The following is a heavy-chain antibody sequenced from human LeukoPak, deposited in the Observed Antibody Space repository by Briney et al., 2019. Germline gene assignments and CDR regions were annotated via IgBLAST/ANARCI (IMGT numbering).Heavy chain of an antibody. J-gene: IGHJ4*02. CDR3: ARGVRRFGEFLD. Sequence: SETLSLTCAVYGGSFSGYYWSWIRQPPGKGLEWIGEINHSGSTNYNPSLKSRVTISVDTSKNQFSLKLSSVTAADTAVYYCARGVRRFGEFLDWGQGTLVTVSS. V-gene: IGHV4-34*01. CDR1: GGSFSGYY. D-gene: IGHD3-10*01. CDR2: INHSGST.